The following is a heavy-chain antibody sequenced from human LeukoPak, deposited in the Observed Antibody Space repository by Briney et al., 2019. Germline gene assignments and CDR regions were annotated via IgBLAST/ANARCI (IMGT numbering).Heavy chain of an antibody. D-gene: IGHD2-2*01. J-gene: IGHJ4*02. V-gene: IGHV4-31*03. CDR2: IYYSGST. CDR1: GGSISSGGYY. CDR3: ARFAVPAAISVY. Sequence: SETLSLTCTVSGGSISSGGYYWSWIRQHPGKGLEWIGYIYYSGSTYYNPSLKSRVTISVDTSKNQFSLKLSSVTAADTAVYYCARFAVPAAISVYWGQGTLVTVSS.